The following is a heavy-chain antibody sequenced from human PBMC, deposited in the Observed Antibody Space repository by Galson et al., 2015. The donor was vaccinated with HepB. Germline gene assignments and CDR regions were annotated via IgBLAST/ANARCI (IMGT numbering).Heavy chain of an antibody. Sequence: SVKVSCKASGYTFTGYYIHWVRQAPGQRLEWMGWINSNSGDTYSAQKFQGRVTMTRDTSISTAYMELSRLRSDDTALYYCARTWGMATRPSDSWGQGTLVTVST. J-gene: IGHJ4*02. CDR1: GYTFTGYY. V-gene: IGHV1-2*02. D-gene: IGHD5-24*01. CDR3: ARTWGMATRPSDS. CDR2: INSNSGDT.